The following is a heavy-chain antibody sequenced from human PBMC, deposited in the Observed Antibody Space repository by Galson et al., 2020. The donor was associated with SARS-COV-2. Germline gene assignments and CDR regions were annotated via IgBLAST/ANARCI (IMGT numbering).Heavy chain of an antibody. Sequence: NSGGSLRLSCAASGFTFSDYYMSWIRQAPGKGLEWVSYISSSGSTIYYADSVKGRFTISRDNAKNSLYLQMNSLRAEDTAVYYCARDPDIVVVIPNYFDYWGQGTLVTVSS. D-gene: IGHD3-22*01. CDR2: ISSSGSTI. CDR1: GFTFSDYY. V-gene: IGHV3-11*01. CDR3: ARDPDIVVVIPNYFDY. J-gene: IGHJ4*02.